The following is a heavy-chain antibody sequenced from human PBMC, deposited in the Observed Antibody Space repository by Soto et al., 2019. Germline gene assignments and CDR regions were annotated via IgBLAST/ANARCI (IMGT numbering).Heavy chain of an antibody. D-gene: IGHD3-22*01. Sequence: EVQLVESGGMLVQPGGSLRLSCAASGLTLSTSSMNWVRQAPGKGLEWISDIRRHTSVTAYADSVKGRFTISRDSAKNSLYLKMDSLRVEDTAVYSCGKVADSGYYTVDRWGQGTLVTVSS. CDR3: GKVADSGYYTVDR. J-gene: IGHJ5*02. CDR2: IRRHTSVT. V-gene: IGHV3-48*01. CDR1: GLTLSTSS.